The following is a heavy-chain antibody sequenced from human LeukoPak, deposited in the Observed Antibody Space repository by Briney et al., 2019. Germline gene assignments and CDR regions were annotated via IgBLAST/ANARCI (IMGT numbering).Heavy chain of an antibody. J-gene: IGHJ4*02. CDR3: AKDDGLHNFDY. CDR1: GFALSSNA. CDR2: MGSNI. V-gene: IGHV3-23*01. D-gene: IGHD4-11*01. Sequence: GGSLRLSCAASGFALSSNAMSWVRQAPGKGLEWVSAMGSNIYYANSVKGRFTISRDDPKNTLYLQMNSLRLEDTAVYYCAKDDGLHNFDYWGQGTLVTVSS.